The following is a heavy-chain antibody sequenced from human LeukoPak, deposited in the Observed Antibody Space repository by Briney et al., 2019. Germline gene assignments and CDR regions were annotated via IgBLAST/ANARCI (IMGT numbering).Heavy chain of an antibody. V-gene: IGHV4-59*01. CDR3: ARSMIVTHYYYYYYMAV. CDR1: GGSISSYY. CDR2: IYYSGST. Sequence: PSETLSLTCTVSGGSISSYYWSWIRQPPGKGLEWIGYIYYSGSTNYNPSLKSRVTISVDTSKNQFSLKLSSVTAADTAVYYCARSMIVTHYYYYYYMAVWGKGTTVTVSS. D-gene: IGHD3-22*01. J-gene: IGHJ6*03.